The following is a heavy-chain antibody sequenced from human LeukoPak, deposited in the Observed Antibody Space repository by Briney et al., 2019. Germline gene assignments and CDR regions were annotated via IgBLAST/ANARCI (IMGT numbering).Heavy chain of an antibody. V-gene: IGHV1-2*02. Sequence: ASVKVSCKASGYTFTGYYMHWVRQAPGQGLEWMGWINPNSGGTNYAQKFQGRVTMTRDTSISTAYMELSRLRSDDTAVYYCAREENWSYAGWFDPWGQGTLVTVSS. CDR3: AREENWSYAGWFDP. CDR2: INPNSGGT. CDR1: GYTFTGYY. J-gene: IGHJ5*02. D-gene: IGHD1-7*01.